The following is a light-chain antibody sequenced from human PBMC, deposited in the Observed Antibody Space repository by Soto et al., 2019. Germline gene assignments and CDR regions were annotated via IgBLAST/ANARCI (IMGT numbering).Light chain of an antibody. J-gene: IGKJ4*01. V-gene: IGKV3-11*01. CDR3: QQRSNWPLT. CDR1: QSVSSY. Sequence: EIVLTQSPGTLSLSPGERDTLSCMASQSVSSYLAWYQQSPGKAPRLLIYDASNRATGIPARFSGSGSGTDFTLTISSLEPEDFAVYYCQQRSNWPLTFGGGTKVDIK. CDR2: DAS.